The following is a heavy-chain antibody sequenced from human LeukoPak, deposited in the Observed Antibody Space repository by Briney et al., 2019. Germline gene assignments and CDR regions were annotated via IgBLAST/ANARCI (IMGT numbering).Heavy chain of an antibody. J-gene: IGHJ4*02. CDR2: IYYSGST. Sequence: MSSETLSLTCTVSGGSISSGGYYWSWIRQHPGKGLEWIGYIYYSGSTYHNPSLESRVTISVDTSKNQFSLKLSSVTAADTAVYYCARDYYDSSGYQVYFDYWGQGTLVTVSS. D-gene: IGHD3-22*01. CDR1: GGSISSGGYY. V-gene: IGHV4-31*03. CDR3: ARDYYDSSGYQVYFDY.